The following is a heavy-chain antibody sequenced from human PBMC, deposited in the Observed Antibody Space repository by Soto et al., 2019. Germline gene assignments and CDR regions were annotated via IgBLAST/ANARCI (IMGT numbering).Heavy chain of an antibody. CDR1: GFTFSSYE. J-gene: IGHJ6*02. CDR3: ARVPRNFYYNGMDV. Sequence: PGGSLRLSCEGSGFTFSSYEMNWVRQAPGKGLEWVSYISSSGSTKNYAGSVKGRFTISRDNVKNSLYLQMNSLRAEDTAVYYCARVPRNFYYNGMDVWGQGTTVTVSS. CDR2: ISSSGSTK. V-gene: IGHV3-48*03.